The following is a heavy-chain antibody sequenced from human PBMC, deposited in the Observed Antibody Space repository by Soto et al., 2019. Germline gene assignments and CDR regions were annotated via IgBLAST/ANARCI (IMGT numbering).Heavy chain of an antibody. Sequence: QVQLVQSGAEVKKPGASVKVSCRTSGYTFTHYYIYWVRQAPGQGLECLGIINPASGSTNYAQDFQGRLTLTMDTSTTTVYMELSGLSAEDTAIFYCARDLAAGDHWGQGTRVTVSS. J-gene: IGHJ4*02. CDR1: GYTFTHYY. D-gene: IGHD6-13*01. CDR3: ARDLAAGDH. V-gene: IGHV1-46*01. CDR2: INPASGST.